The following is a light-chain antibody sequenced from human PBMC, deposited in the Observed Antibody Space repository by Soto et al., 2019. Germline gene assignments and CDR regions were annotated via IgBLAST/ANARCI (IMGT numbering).Light chain of an antibody. V-gene: IGKV3D-15*01. J-gene: IGKJ1*01. Sequence: EIVMTQSPTILSVSPGERATLSCRASQSVSSNLAWYQQKPGQPPRLLMYGVYTRAPGTPARFSGSGSGAEFTLTISRLQSEDSAVYYCQQYDKWPPRTLGQGTKVDSK. CDR1: QSVSSN. CDR2: GVY. CDR3: QQYDKWPPRT.